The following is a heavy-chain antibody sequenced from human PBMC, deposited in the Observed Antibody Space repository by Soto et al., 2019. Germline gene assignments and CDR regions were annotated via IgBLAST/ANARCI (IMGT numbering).Heavy chain of an antibody. CDR2: ISGSGGST. Sequence: GGSLRLSCAASGFTFSSYAMSWVRQAPGKGLEWVSAISGSGGSTYYADSVKGRFTISRDNSKNTLYLQMNSLRAEDTAVYYCAKAREYYYGSGSYIREFDYWGQGTLVTVSS. CDR3: AKAREYYYGSGSYIREFDY. D-gene: IGHD3-10*01. J-gene: IGHJ4*02. V-gene: IGHV3-23*01. CDR1: GFTFSSYA.